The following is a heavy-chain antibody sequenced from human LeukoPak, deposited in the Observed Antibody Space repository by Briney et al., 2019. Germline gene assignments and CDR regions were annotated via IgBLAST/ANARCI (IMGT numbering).Heavy chain of an antibody. CDR1: GYSISSGYY. CDR2: IYTSGST. J-gene: IGHJ3*02. Sequence: SETLSLTCTVSGYSISSGYYWSWIRQPAGKGLEWIGRIYTSGSTNYNPSLKSRVTMSVDTSKNQFSLKLSSVTAADTAVYYCAREHGGPGAFDIWGQGTMVTVSS. V-gene: IGHV4-4*07. D-gene: IGHD4-23*01. CDR3: AREHGGPGAFDI.